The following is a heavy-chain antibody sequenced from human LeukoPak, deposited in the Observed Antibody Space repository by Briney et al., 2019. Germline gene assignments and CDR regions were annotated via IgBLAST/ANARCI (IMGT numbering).Heavy chain of an antibody. CDR3: ARVDGTVVQGYYFDY. D-gene: IGHD3-10*01. CDR2: IYYSGST. J-gene: IGHJ4*02. Sequence: PSETLSLTCTVSGGSISSGGYYWSWIRQHPGKGLEWIGYIYYSGSTYYNPSLKSRVTISVDTSKNQFSLKLSSVTAADTAVYYCARVDGTVVQGYYFDYWGQGTLVTVSS. V-gene: IGHV4-31*03. CDR1: GGSISSGGYY.